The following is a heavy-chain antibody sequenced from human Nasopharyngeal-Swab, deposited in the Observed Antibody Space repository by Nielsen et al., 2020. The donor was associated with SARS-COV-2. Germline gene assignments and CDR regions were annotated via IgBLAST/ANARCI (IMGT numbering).Heavy chain of an antibody. J-gene: IGHJ6*02. CDR2: INASNGNT. CDR1: GYTFTSYA. V-gene: IGHV1-3*01. CDR3: ARDFRQRWELLHYYYYYGMDV. Sequence: ASVKVSCKASGYTFTSYAMHWVRQAPGQRLEWMGWINASNGNTKYSQKFQGRVTITRDTSASTAYMELSSLKSEDTAVYYCARDFRQRWELLHYYYYYGMDVWGQGTTVTVSS. D-gene: IGHD1-26*01.